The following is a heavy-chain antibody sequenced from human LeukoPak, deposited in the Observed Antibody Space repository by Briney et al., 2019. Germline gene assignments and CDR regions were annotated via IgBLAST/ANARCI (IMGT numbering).Heavy chain of an antibody. CDR2: IYHSGNT. J-gene: IGHJ5*02. Sequence: TSETLSLTCAVSGGSISSSNWWSWVRQPPGKGLEWIGEIYHSGNTNYNPSLKSRVTISVDKSKNQFSLKLSSVTAADTAVYYCARGSSGGSCYFCRVEDNWFDPWGQGTLVTVSS. D-gene: IGHD2-15*01. V-gene: IGHV4-4*02. CDR1: GGSISSSNW. CDR3: ARGSSGGSCYFCRVEDNWFDP.